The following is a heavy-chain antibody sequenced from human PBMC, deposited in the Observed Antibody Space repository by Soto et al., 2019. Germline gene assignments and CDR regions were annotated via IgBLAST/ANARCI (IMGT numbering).Heavy chain of an antibody. V-gene: IGHV1-3*05. CDR1: GYTFTSYA. Sequence: QVELVQSGAEEKKPGASVKVSCKASGYTFTSYAMHWVRQAPGQRLEWMGWINAGNGNTKYSQKFQGRVTITRDTSSSTAYMELSSLRSQDTAVYHCARSPGLAVADYWGQGTLVTVSS. D-gene: IGHD6-19*01. CDR3: ARSPGLAVADY. CDR2: INAGNGNT. J-gene: IGHJ4*02.